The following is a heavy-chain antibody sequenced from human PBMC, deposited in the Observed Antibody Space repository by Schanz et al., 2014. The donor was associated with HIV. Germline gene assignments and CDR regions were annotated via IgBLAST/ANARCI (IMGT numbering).Heavy chain of an antibody. CDR1: GFSFDTFG. D-gene: IGHD3-22*01. V-gene: IGHV3-30*18. CDR3: AKDRNHYDSRYRGKGNYYYYYGMDV. Sequence: QVQLVESGGGVVQPGRSLRLSCAGSGFSFDTFGIHWVRQAPGKGLEWLAVISYDGRNKKFANSVKGRLTISRDNSKNTVYLQMKSLRPEDTAVYYCAKDRNHYDSRYRGKGNYYYYYGMDVWGQGTTVTVSS. CDR2: ISYDGRNK. J-gene: IGHJ6*02.